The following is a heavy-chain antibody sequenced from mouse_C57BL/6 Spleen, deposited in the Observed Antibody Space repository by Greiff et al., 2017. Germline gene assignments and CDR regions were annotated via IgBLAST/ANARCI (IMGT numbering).Heavy chain of an antibody. CDR1: GYTFTSYW. J-gene: IGHJ2*01. Sequence: QVQLQQPGAELVKPGASVKLSCKASGYTFTSYWMQWVKQRPGQGLEWIGEIDPSDGNTNYNQKFKGKATLTVDTSSSTAYMQLSSLTSEDSADYYSAMGIVLRYHDYWGQGTTLTVSS. D-gene: IGHD1-1*01. CDR3: AMGIVLRYHDY. CDR2: IDPSDGNT. V-gene: IGHV1-50*01.